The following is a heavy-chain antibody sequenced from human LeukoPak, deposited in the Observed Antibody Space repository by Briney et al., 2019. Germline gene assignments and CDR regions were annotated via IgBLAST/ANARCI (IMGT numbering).Heavy chain of an antibody. D-gene: IGHD4-17*01. J-gene: IGHJ4*02. V-gene: IGHV3-23*01. CDR2: ISGSGAST. CDR1: GFTFDDYG. CDR3: AKRPVTKHFDY. Sequence: GGSLRLSCAASGFTFDDYGMSWVRQAPGKGLEWVSAISGSGASTYYADSVKGRFTISRDNSKNTLYLQMNSLRVEDTAVYYCAKRPVTKHFDYWGQGTLVTVSS.